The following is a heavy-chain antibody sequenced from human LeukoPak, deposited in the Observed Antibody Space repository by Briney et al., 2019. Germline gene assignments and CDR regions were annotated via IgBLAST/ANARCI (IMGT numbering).Heavy chain of an antibody. CDR2: IYFSGST. D-gene: IGHD6-19*01. CDR1: GGSISSYY. CDR3: ARMTSSGLYAAGYYFDY. J-gene: IGHJ4*02. Sequence: PSETLSLTCTVSGGSISSYYWSWIRQPPGKGLEWIGYIYFSGSTNYNPSLKSRVTISVDTSKNQFSLKMSSVTAADTAVYYCARMTSSGLYAAGYYFDYWGQGTLVTVSS. V-gene: IGHV4-59*01.